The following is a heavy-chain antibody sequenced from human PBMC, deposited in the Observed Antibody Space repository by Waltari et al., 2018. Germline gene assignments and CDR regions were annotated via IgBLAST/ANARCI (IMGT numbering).Heavy chain of an antibody. J-gene: IGHJ5*02. CDR1: GYTFTDYY. Sequence: EVQLVQSGAEVKKPGATVKISCKVSGYTFTDYYMHWVQQAPGKGLDWMGLVDPEDRETIYSGKFQGRDTIAAETSTATACVELSSLRSEDRAVYYCATTHRRRYSGSWFDPWGQGTVVTVSS. CDR2: VDPEDRET. CDR3: ATTHRRRYSGSWFDP. V-gene: IGHV1-69-2*01. D-gene: IGHD1-26*01.